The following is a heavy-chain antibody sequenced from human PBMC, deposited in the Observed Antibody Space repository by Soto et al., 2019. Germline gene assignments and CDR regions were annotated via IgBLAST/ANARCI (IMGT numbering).Heavy chain of an antibody. CDR2: IYYSGST. CDR3: ARHSYSSSWYWFDP. J-gene: IGHJ5*02. Sequence: SETLSLTCSVFGGSISSSKYYWGWTRPPPGKGLEWIGSIYYSGSTYYNPSLKSRVTISVDTSKNQFSLKLSSVTAADTAVYYCARHSYSSSWYWFDPWGQGTLVTVSS. CDR1: GGSISSSKYY. V-gene: IGHV4-39*01. D-gene: IGHD6-13*01.